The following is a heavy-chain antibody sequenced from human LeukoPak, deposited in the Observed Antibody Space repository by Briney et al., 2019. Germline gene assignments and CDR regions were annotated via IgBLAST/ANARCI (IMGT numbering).Heavy chain of an antibody. Sequence: SETLSLTCTVSGGSISSGGYYWSWIRQHPGKGLEWIGEINHSGSTNYNPSLKSRVTISVDTSKNQFSLKLSSVTAADTAVYYCARRLRRSQFDYWGQGTLVTVSS. D-gene: IGHD5-12*01. V-gene: IGHV4-39*07. CDR3: ARRLRRSQFDY. CDR2: INHSGST. J-gene: IGHJ4*02. CDR1: GGSISSGGYY.